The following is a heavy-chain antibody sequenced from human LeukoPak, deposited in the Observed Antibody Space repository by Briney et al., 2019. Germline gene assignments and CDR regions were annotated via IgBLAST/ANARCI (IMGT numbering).Heavy chain of an antibody. Sequence: SETLSLTCTVSGGSISSYYWSWIRQPPGKGLEWIGYIYYSGSTNYNPSLKSRVTISVDTSKNQFSLKLSSVTAADTAVYYCARGRQWLVLGEDIYYYYYGMDVWGKGTTVTVSS. CDR1: GGSISSYY. D-gene: IGHD6-19*01. CDR2: IYYSGST. CDR3: ARGRQWLVLGEDIYYYYYGMDV. J-gene: IGHJ6*04. V-gene: IGHV4-59*01.